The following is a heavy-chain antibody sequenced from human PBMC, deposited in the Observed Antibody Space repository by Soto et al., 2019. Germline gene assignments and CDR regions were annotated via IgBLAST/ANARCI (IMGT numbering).Heavy chain of an antibody. V-gene: IGHV3-21*01. Sequence: GGSLRLFCAASGFILRSFTMNWARQAPGKGLEWVSTISSNSAYIYYTDALRGRFTISRDNAKNSLHLQMNSLRAEDTAVYYCTRDASRDSSARGWFDPWGPGTLVTVSS. CDR1: GFILRSFT. D-gene: IGHD6-13*01. CDR2: ISSNSAYI. J-gene: IGHJ5*02. CDR3: TRDASRDSSARGWFDP.